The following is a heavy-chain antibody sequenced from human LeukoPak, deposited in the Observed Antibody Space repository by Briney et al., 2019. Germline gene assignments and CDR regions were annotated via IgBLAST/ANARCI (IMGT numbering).Heavy chain of an antibody. CDR1: GFTFSSYS. CDR2: ISSSSSYI. V-gene: IGHV3-21*01. J-gene: IGHJ4*02. D-gene: IGHD3-9*01. Sequence: KPGGSLRLSCAASGFTFSSYSMNWVRQAPGKGPEWVPSISSSSSYIYYADSVKGRFTISRDNAKNSLYLQMNSLRAEDTAVYYCARGLRYFDWSGRFDYWGQGTLVTVSS. CDR3: ARGLRYFDWSGRFDY.